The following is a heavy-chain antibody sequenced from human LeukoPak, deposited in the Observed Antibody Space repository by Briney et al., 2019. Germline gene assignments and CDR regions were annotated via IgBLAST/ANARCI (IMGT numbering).Heavy chain of an antibody. J-gene: IGHJ3*02. V-gene: IGHV5-51*01. CDR3: ARPRWKGYSIQMDAFDI. CDR2: IYPGDSDI. CDR1: GYSFTSYW. Sequence: SGESLKISCKGSGYSFTSYWIGWVRQMPGEGLEWMGIIYPGDSDIRYSPSFRGQVTISADKSITTAYLQWSSLKASDTAMYYCARPRWKGYSIQMDAFDIWGQGTMVTVSS. D-gene: IGHD6-13*01.